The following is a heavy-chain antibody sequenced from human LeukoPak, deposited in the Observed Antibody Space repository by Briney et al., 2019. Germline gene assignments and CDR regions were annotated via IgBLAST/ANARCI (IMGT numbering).Heavy chain of an antibody. J-gene: IGHJ3*02. CDR2: TNTSGST. V-gene: IGHV4-34*01. D-gene: IGHD6-19*01. CDR3: ARKGISAVAGAFDI. CDR1: GGSFSGYY. Sequence: SETLSLTCAVYGGSFSGYYWSWIRQLQGRGRDGFGKTNTSGSTNYNPSLKSRVTISVDTSKNQFSLKLTSVTAADTAVYYCARKGISAVAGAFDIWGQGTMVTVSS.